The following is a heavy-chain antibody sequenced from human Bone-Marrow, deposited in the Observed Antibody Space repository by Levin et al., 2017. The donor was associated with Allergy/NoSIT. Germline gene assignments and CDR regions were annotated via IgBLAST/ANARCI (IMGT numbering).Heavy chain of an antibody. D-gene: IGHD6-19*01. CDR1: GVSINNYF. CDR2: IYSTASS. J-gene: IGHJ6*02. CDR3: ARAGDWESSVWYGTKDYAMEF. V-gene: IGHV4-59*01. Sequence: ASETLSLTCNVSGVSINNYFWSWIRQPPGKGLEWIGYIYSTASSSYNPSLKNRVTMSIETSKNQVSLKLRSVTAADTAVYYCARAGDWESSVWYGTKDYAMEFWGQGTAVTVSS.